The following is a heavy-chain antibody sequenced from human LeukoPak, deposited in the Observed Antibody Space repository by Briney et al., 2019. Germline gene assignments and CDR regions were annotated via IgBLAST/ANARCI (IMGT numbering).Heavy chain of an antibody. J-gene: IGHJ4*02. V-gene: IGHV5-51*01. CDR2: IYPVDSET. CDR1: GYSFTSDW. CDR3: ARHGAADYGSPYDY. D-gene: IGHD3-10*01. Sequence: GESLKISCKGSGYSFTSDWIGWVRQMPGKGLEWMGTIYPVDSETRYSPSFQGQVTISADKSISTAYLQWSSLKASDTAMYYCARHGAADYGSPYDYWGQGTLVTVSS.